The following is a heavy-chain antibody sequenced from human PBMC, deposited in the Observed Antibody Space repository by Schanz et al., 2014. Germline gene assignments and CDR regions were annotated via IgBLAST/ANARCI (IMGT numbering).Heavy chain of an antibody. D-gene: IGHD5-12*01. J-gene: IGHJ4*02. CDR2: MNPNSGNT. V-gene: IGHV1-8*02. Sequence: VQSVHSGTEVQKLGASVKVSCKASGYTFTSYGISWVRQAPGQGLEWMGWMNPNSGNTGYAQKFQGRVTMTRNTSISTAYMELSSLRSEDTAVYYCARDFSAYVGNYFDYWGQGTLVTVSS. CDR3: ARDFSAYVGNYFDY. CDR1: GYTFTSYG.